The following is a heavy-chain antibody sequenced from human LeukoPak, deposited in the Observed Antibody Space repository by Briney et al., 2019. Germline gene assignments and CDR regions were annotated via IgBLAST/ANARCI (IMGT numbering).Heavy chain of an antibody. CDR3: ARNIVVVVAAISRYNWFDP. J-gene: IGHJ5*02. V-gene: IGHV4-59*01. CDR2: IYYTGST. CDR1: GGSISSYY. D-gene: IGHD2-15*01. Sequence: SETLSLTCTVSGGSISSYYWSWIRQPPGKGLEWIGYIYYTGSTNYNPSLKRRVTISVDTSKNQFSLKLSSVTAADTAVYYCARNIVVVVAAISRYNWFDPWGQGTLVTVSS.